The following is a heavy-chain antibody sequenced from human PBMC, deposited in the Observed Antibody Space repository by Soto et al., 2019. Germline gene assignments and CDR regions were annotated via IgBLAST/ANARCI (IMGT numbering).Heavy chain of an antibody. CDR1: GYTFSDNY. CDR2: IDPKSGAT. Sequence: GASVKVSCKASGYTFSDNYIHWARQAPGQGLEWMGWIDPKSGATSYSQNLQGRVTVTSDTSISTAYMELTRLRSDDTAIYFCARVHCSGAVCQLFDFWGQGSLVTVSS. D-gene: IGHD2-15*01. V-gene: IGHV1-2*02. CDR3: ARVHCSGAVCQLFDF. J-gene: IGHJ4*02.